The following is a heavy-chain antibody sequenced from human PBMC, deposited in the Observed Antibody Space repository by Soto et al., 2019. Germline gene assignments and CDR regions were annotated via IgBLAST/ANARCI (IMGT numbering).Heavy chain of an antibody. D-gene: IGHD1-26*01. Sequence: GGSLRLSCAASGLTFSSYSMNWVRQAPGKGLEWVSYIMPGSSHIFYADSVKGRFTISRDNAKNSLYLQMNSLRAEDTAMYYCEIEKVGSNSVHVFDIWGQGTMVTVSS. V-gene: IGHV3-48*01. J-gene: IGHJ3*02. CDR2: IMPGSSHI. CDR1: GLTFSSYS. CDR3: EIEKVGSNSVHVFDI.